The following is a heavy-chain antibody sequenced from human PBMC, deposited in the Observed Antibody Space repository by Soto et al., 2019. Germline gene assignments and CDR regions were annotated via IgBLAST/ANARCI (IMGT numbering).Heavy chain of an antibody. V-gene: IGHV4-59*01. Sequence: ETLSLTCTVSGDSIGNYYWSWIRQSPGKGLEWIGFIYYSGSTNYNPSLKSRVTISVDTSKNQFSLKLTSVAAADTAVYYCAREKGYYDSSAFDIWGQGTMVTVSS. D-gene: IGHD3-22*01. CDR3: AREKGYYDSSAFDI. CDR2: IYYSGST. J-gene: IGHJ3*02. CDR1: GDSIGNYY.